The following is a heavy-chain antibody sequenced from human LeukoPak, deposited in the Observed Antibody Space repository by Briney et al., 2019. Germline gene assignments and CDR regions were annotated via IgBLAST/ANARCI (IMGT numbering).Heavy chain of an antibody. CDR1: GYTFTSYT. V-gene: IGHV1-3*01. D-gene: IGHD6-19*01. J-gene: IGHJ4*02. Sequence: ASVKVSCKASGYTFTSYTMHWVRQAPGQRLEWMGWINVGNGNTKYSQTFQGRVTITRDTSASAAYMELSSLRSEDTAVYYCARDKAQWLASVDYWGQGTLVTVSS. CDR2: INVGNGNT. CDR3: ARDKAQWLASVDY.